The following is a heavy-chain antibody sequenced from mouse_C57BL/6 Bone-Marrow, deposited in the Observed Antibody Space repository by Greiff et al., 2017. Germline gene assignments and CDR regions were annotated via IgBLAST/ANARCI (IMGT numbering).Heavy chain of an antibody. Sequence: QVQLQQPGAELVKPGASVKLSCKASGYTFTSYWMHWVKQRPGQGLEWIGMIHPNSGSTNYNEKFKSKATLTVDKSSSTAYMQLSSLTSEGTAVYYCARGGSMITKYDAMDYWGQGTSVTVSS. J-gene: IGHJ4*01. V-gene: IGHV1-64*01. CDR3: ARGGSMITKYDAMDY. D-gene: IGHD2-4*01. CDR1: GYTFTSYW. CDR2: IHPNSGST.